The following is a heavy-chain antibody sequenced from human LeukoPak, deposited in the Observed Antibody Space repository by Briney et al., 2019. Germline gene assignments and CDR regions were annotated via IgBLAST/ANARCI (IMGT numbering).Heavy chain of an antibody. CDR3: ARGVTYYYDSSGYLY. V-gene: IGHV4-61*02. J-gene: IGHJ4*02. CDR2: IHTSGRT. Sequence: TPSQTLSLTCTVSGDSISSGSYYWSWIRQPAGKGLEWIRRIHTSGRTNYNPSLKSRVTISADTSKNQFSLKLSSVTAADTAVYYCARGVTYYYDSSGYLYWGQGTLVTVSS. CDR1: GDSISSGSYY. D-gene: IGHD3-22*01.